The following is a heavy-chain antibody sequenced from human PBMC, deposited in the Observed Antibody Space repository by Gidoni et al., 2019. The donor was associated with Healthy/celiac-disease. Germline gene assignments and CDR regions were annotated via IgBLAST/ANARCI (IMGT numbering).Heavy chain of an antibody. V-gene: IGHV3-23*04. CDR2: ISGSGGRT. J-gene: IGHJ6*02. Sequence: EVHLVESGGGLVQPGGSLEPPGQPLGFPFRSYPMSWVRQAPGKGLEWVSAISGSGGRTYYADSVKGRFTISRDNSKNTLYLQMNSLRAEDTAVYYCAKGPSSSSSHYYYGMDVWGQGTTVTVSS. CDR1: GFPFRSYP. CDR3: AKGPSSSSSHYYYGMDV. D-gene: IGHD6-6*01.